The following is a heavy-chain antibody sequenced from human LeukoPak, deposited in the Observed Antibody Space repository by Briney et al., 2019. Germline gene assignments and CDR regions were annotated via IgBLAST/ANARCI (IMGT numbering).Heavy chain of an antibody. J-gene: IGHJ4*02. V-gene: IGHV3-74*01. Sequence: GGSLRLSCAVSGFTFSSYWMHWVRQAPGKGLVWVSRIDRDGSRINYADSVKGRFTISRDNGKNTLFLQMNSLRAEDAAVYYCVRGNDYGGPRYWGQGTLVTVSS. CDR3: VRGNDYGGPRY. CDR2: IDRDGSRI. D-gene: IGHD4-23*01. CDR1: GFTFSSYW.